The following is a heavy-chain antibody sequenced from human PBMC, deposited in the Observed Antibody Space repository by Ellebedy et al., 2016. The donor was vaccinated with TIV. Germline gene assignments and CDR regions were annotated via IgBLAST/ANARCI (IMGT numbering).Heavy chain of an antibody. Sequence: AASVKVSCKVSGYTLTELSMHWVRQAPGKGLEWMGGFDPEDGETIYAQKFQGRVTMTEDTSTDTAYMELSSLRSEDTAVYYCATGFRYCSSTSCYEDYWGQGTLVTVSS. CDR2: FDPEDGET. CDR1: GYTLTELS. D-gene: IGHD2-2*01. J-gene: IGHJ4*02. V-gene: IGHV1-24*01. CDR3: ATGFRYCSSTSCYEDY.